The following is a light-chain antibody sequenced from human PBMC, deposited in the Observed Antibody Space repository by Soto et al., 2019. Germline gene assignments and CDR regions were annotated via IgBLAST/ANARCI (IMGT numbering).Light chain of an antibody. CDR3: SSYTSSSTLDWV. CDR1: SSDDGGYNY. V-gene: IGLV2-14*01. J-gene: IGLJ3*02. Sequence: QSALTQPASVSGSPGHSITISCTGTSSDDGGYNYVSWYQQHPGKAPKLMIYDVSNRPSGVSNRFSGSKSGNTASLTISGLQAEDEADYYCSSYTSSSTLDWVFGGGTKVTVL. CDR2: DVS.